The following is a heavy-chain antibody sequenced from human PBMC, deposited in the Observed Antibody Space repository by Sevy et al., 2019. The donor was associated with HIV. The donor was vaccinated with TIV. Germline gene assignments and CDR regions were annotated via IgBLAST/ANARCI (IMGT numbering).Heavy chain of an antibody. J-gene: IGHJ6*03. D-gene: IGHD6-19*01. CDR2: ISSSSSYI. CDR3: ARDMAGDLSNYYYYYMDV. Sequence: GGSLRLSCAASGFTFSSYSMNWVRQAPGKGLEWVSSISSSSSYIYYADSVKGRFTISRDNAKNSLYLQMNSLRAEDTAVYYCARDMAGDLSNYYYYYMDVWGKGTTVTVSS. CDR1: GFTFSSYS. V-gene: IGHV3-21*01.